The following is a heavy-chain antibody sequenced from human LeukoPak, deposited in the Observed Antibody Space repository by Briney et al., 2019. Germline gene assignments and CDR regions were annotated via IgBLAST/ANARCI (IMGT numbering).Heavy chain of an antibody. CDR2: MNPNSGNT. V-gene: IGHV1-8*01. J-gene: IGHJ4*02. Sequence: ASVKVSCKASGYTFTNYDINWVRQATGQGLEWMGWMNPNSGNTGYAQKFQGRVTMTRNTSISTAYMELSSLRSEDTAVYYCAREMYYHDSSGYYGGGFDYWGQGTLVTVSS. CDR1: GYTFTNYD. D-gene: IGHD3-22*01. CDR3: AREMYYHDSSGYYGGGFDY.